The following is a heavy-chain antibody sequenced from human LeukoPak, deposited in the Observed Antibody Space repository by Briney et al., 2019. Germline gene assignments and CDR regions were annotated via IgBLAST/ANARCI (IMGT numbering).Heavy chain of an antibody. D-gene: IGHD6-19*01. V-gene: IGHV4-34*01. CDR1: GGSFSGYY. Sequence: ASETLSLACAVYGGSFSGYYWTWVRQPPGKGREWIGEINHSGSTKYNPSLKSRVTLSVDTSKNQFSLKLSSVTAADTAVYYCARGQWLDNDWGQGTLVTVSS. CDR3: ARGQWLDND. J-gene: IGHJ4*02. CDR2: INHSGST.